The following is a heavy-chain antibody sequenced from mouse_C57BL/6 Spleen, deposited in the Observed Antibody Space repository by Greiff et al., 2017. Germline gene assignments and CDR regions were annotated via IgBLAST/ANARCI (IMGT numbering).Heavy chain of an antibody. J-gene: IGHJ2*01. Sequence: VQLQQSGAELVKPGASVKLSCKASGYTFTSYWMHWVKQRPGQGLEWIGMIHPNSGSTNYNEKFKSKATLTVDKSSSTAYMQLSSLTSEDSAVYYCARLGITTVVPVDYWGQGTTLTVSS. CDR2: IHPNSGST. V-gene: IGHV1-64*01. CDR3: ARLGITTVVPVDY. D-gene: IGHD1-1*01. CDR1: GYTFTSYW.